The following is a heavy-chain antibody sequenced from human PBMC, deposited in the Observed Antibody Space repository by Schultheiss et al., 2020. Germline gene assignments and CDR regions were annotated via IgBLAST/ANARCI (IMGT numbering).Heavy chain of an antibody. CDR3: ARVKAVRFDS. J-gene: IGHJ5*01. CDR1: GFTVSSNY. Sequence: GGSLRLSCAASGFTVSSNYMSWVRQAPGKGLEWVSYISSSGSTIYYADSVKGRFTISRDNAKNSLYLQMNSLRAEDTAMYYCARVKAVRFDSWGQGTLVTVSS. CDR2: ISSSGSTI. V-gene: IGHV3-11*04. D-gene: IGHD3-22*01.